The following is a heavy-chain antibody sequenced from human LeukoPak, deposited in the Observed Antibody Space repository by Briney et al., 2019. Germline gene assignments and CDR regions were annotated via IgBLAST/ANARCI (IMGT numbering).Heavy chain of an antibody. CDR3: ASFDDSSGYYDY. D-gene: IGHD3-22*01. V-gene: IGHV3-21*01. J-gene: IGHJ4*02. CDR2: ISSSSSYI. Sequence: GGSLRLSCAASGFTFSSYSMNWVRQAPGKGLGWVSSISSSSSYIYYADSVKGRFTISRDNAKNSLYLQMNSLRAEDTAVYYCASFDDSSGYYDYWGQGTLVTVSS. CDR1: GFTFSSYS.